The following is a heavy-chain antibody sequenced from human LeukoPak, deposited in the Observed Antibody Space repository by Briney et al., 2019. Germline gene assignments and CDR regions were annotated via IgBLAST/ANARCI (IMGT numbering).Heavy chain of an antibody. CDR1: GYTFTNYA. J-gene: IGHJ4*02. CDR2: INPNTGNP. D-gene: IGHD2-2*01. CDR3: AISTAGPGYYFDY. V-gene: IGHV7-4-1*02. Sequence: ASVKVSCKASGYTFTNYALNWVRQAPGQGLEWMGWINPNTGNPTYAQGFTRRFVFSLDTSVSTAYLQISSLKAEDTAVYYCAISTAGPGYYFDYWGQGTLVTVSS.